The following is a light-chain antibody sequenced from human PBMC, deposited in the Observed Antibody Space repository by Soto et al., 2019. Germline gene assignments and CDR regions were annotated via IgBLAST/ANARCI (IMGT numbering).Light chain of an antibody. V-gene: IGLV2-11*01. CDR3: CSYAGSYTYV. CDR2: DVS. CDR1: SSDVGGYNY. Sequence: QSALTQPRSVSGSPGQSVTISCTGTSSDVGGYNYVSWSQQHPGNAPKLMIYDVSKRPSGVPDRFSGSKSGNTASLTISGLQAEDEADYYCCSYAGSYTYVFGTGTQLTVL. J-gene: IGLJ1*01.